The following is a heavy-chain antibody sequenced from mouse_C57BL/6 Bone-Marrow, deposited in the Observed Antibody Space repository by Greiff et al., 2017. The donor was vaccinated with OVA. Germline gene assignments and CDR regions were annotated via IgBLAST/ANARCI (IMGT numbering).Heavy chain of an antibody. Sequence: DVMLVESGEGLVKPGGSLKLSCAASGFTFSSYAMSWVRQTPEKRLEWVAYISSGGDYIYYADTVKGRFTISRDNARNTLYLQMSSLKSEDTAMYYCTRVSFAWFAYWGQGTLVTVSA. CDR3: TRVSFAWFAY. J-gene: IGHJ3*01. CDR1: GFTFSSYA. CDR2: ISSGGDYI. V-gene: IGHV5-9-1*02.